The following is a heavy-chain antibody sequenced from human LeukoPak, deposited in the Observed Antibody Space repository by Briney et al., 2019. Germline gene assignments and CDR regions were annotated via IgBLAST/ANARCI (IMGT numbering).Heavy chain of an antibody. J-gene: IGHJ5*01. V-gene: IGHV1-18*04. CDR2: ISAYSGNT. CDR1: GYTFTGYY. CDR3: VRVAMIRGVVFKNWFDS. Sequence: ASVKVSCKASGYTFTGYYMHWVRQAPGQGLEWMGWISAYSGNTNYADNLQGRLTMTTDTSTSTAHMELRSLRSDDTAVYYCVRVAMIRGVVFKNWFDSWGQGSLVTASS. D-gene: IGHD3-10*01.